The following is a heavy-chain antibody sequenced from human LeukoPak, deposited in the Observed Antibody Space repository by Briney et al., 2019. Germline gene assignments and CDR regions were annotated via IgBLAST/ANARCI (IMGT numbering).Heavy chain of an antibody. V-gene: IGHV4-39*01. CDR3: ARLGCSSTSCYSLGYYYMDV. J-gene: IGHJ6*03. CDR2: IYYSGST. Sequence: PSETLSLTCTVSGGSISSSSYYWGWIRQPPGKRLEWIGSIYYSGSTYYNPSLKSRVTISVDTSKNQFSLKLSSVTAADTAVYYCARLGCSSTSCYSLGYYYMDVWGKGTTVTVSS. CDR1: GGSISSSSYY. D-gene: IGHD2-2*01.